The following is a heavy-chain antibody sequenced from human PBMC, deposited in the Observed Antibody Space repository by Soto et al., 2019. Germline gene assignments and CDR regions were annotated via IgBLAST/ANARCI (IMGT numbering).Heavy chain of an antibody. CDR2: IYYSGSFDYSGST. CDR3: ARQVHGYNCFFR. V-gene: IGHV4-31*03. Sequence: PSETLSLTCTVSSGSTSSGTYYWSWIRQQPGKGLEWIGYIYYSGSFDYSGSTYYNPSLKSRAIISLDTSKNQFSLKLSSVTAADTAVYYCARQVHGYNCFFRWGQGTLVTVSS. D-gene: IGHD5-12*01. CDR1: SGSTSSGTYY. J-gene: IGHJ4*02.